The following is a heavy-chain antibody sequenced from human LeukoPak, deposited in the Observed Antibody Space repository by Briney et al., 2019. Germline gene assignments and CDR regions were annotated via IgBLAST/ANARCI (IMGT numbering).Heavy chain of an antibody. CDR1: GFTFSTYP. J-gene: IGHJ4*02. CDR3: AREDYYFDY. CDR2: ISYGGSKK. V-gene: IGHV3-30*04. Sequence: GGSLRLSCAASGFTFSTYPIHWVRQAPGKGLEWVAVISYGGSKKYYADSVKGRFTISRDNSKNTLYLQMNSLRPEDTAVYYCAREDYYFDYWGQGTLVTVSS.